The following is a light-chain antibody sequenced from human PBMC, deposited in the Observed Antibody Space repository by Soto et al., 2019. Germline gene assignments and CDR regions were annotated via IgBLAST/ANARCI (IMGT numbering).Light chain of an antibody. J-gene: IGKJ5*01. CDR2: AAS. CDR3: QQPHDYPIT. CDR1: QSISNY. Sequence: IQLSQSPSSLSASEGDRVIITCRASQSISNYLKWFQQEPGKAPKLLIYAASSLQSGVPSRFSGSGSGTDFTLAISSLQPEDFATYYCQQPHDYPITFGQGTRLEIK. V-gene: IGKV1-39*01.